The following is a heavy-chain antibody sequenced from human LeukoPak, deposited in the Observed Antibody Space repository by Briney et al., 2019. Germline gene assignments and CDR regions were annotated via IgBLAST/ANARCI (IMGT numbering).Heavy chain of an antibody. CDR3: ARCVGSNWFDP. CDR2: MDYSGST. CDR1: GGSIRSYY. Sequence: PSETLSLTCTVSGGSIRSYYWSWIRQPPGKGLEWIGYMDYSGSTNYIPSLKSRVTMSVDTSKNQFSLKMGSVTAADTAVYYCARCVGSNWFDPWGQGTLVTVSS. J-gene: IGHJ5*02. D-gene: IGHD1-26*01. V-gene: IGHV4-59*01.